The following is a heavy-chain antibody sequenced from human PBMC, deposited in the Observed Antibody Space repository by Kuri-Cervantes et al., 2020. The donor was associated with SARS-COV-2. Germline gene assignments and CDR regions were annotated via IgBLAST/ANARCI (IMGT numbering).Heavy chain of an antibody. CDR1: GFTFSTYA. D-gene: IGHD3-22*01. Sequence: GGSLKISCAASGFTFSTYAMSWVRQAPGKGLEWVSVISGSGGSTYYADSVKGRFTISRDNSKNTLYLQMNSLRAEDTAVYYCAKDRGGYYGVWGQGTLVTVSS. CDR2: ISGSGGST. V-gene: IGHV3-23*01. CDR3: AKDRGGYYGV. J-gene: IGHJ4*02.